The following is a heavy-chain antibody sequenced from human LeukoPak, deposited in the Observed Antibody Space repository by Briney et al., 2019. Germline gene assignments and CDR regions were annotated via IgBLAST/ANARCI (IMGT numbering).Heavy chain of an antibody. J-gene: IGHJ4*02. V-gene: IGHV4-31*03. Sequence: SQTLSLTCTVSGGSISSGGYYWSWIRQHPGTGLEWIGYIYYSGSTYYNPSLKSRVTISVDTSKNQFSLKLSSVTAADTAVYYCARDLIAHCSSTSCYHGGFDYWGQGTLVTVSS. CDR3: ARDLIAHCSSTSCYHGGFDY. CDR1: GGSISSGGYY. CDR2: IYYSGST. D-gene: IGHD2-2*01.